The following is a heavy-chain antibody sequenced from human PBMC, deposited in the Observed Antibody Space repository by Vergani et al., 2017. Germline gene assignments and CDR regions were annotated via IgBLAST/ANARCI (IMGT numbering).Heavy chain of an antibody. D-gene: IGHD6-19*01. V-gene: IGHV3-30*04. CDR2: ISYDGSNK. J-gene: IGHJ4*02. CDR1: GFTFSSYA. CDR3: ARESVAGFDY. Sequence: QVQLVESGGGVVQPGRSLRLSCAASGFTFSSYAMHWVRQAPGKGLEWVAVISYDGSNKYYADSVKGRFTISRDNSKNTLYLQMNSLRAEDTAVNYCARESVAGFDYWGQGTLVTVSS.